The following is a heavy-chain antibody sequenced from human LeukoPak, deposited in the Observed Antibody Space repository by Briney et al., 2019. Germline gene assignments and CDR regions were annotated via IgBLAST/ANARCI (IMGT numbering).Heavy chain of an antibody. CDR3: ANYCSASTCYGVEGY. CDR2: ISSSGPYI. V-gene: IGHV3-21*01. J-gene: IGHJ4*02. Sequence: PGGSLRLSCAASGFSFSSFTMNWVRQAPGKGPEWVSSISSSGPYIYYADSVKGRFTISRDNARNSLYLQMNSLRAGDTAIYYCANYCSASTCYGVEGYWGQGTLVTVSS. CDR1: GFSFSSFT. D-gene: IGHD2-2*01.